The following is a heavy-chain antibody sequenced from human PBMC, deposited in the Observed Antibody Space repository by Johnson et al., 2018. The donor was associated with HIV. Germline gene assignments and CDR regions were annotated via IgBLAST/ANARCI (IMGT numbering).Heavy chain of an antibody. Sequence: QVQLVESGGGLVQPGGSLRLSCAASGFTFSSYAMHWVRQAPGKGLEWVAVISYDGSNKYYADSVKGRFTISRDNSKNTLYLQMNSLRVEDTAVYYCARDGESQQLPLGDAFDFWGQGTMVTVSS. V-gene: IGHV3-30*14. D-gene: IGHD6-13*01. J-gene: IGHJ3*01. CDR3: ARDGESQQLPLGDAFDF. CDR2: ISYDGSNK. CDR1: GFTFSSYA.